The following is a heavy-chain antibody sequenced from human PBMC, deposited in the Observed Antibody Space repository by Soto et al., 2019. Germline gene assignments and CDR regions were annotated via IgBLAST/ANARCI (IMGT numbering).Heavy chain of an antibody. CDR1: GFSFTTYA. J-gene: IGHJ4*02. Sequence: PGGSLRLSCAASGFSFTTYAMHWVRQAPGKGLQYVAAISTDGGGTYYTDSVKGRFIISRDNSKSTLYLQMGSLRGEDMAVYYCARYGSGSAYDHWGQGALVTSPQ. V-gene: IGHV3-64*02. CDR2: ISTDGGGT. CDR3: ARYGSGSAYDH. D-gene: IGHD3-10*01.